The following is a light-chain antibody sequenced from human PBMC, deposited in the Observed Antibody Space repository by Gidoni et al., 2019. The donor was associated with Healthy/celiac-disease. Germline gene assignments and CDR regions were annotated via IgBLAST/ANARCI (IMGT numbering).Light chain of an antibody. CDR3: QQYNNWPPVT. CDR1: QSVSSN. J-gene: IGKJ5*01. CDR2: GAS. V-gene: IGKV3D-15*01. Sequence: IVMTQSPATLAVAPGERATLSCRARQSVSSNLAWYQQKPGQAPRHLIYGASTRATGIPARFSGSGSGTEFTLTISSLQSEDFAVYYCQQYNNWPPVTFGQGTRLEIK.